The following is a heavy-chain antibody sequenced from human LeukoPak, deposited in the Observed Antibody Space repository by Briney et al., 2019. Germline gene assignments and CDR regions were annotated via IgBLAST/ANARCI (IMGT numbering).Heavy chain of an antibody. Sequence: SETLSLTCTVSGGSISSGGYYWSWILQHPGKGLEWIGYIYYSGSTYYNPSLKSRVTISVDTSKNQFSLKLSSVTAADTAVYYCARAKGGGSSYEDYWGQGTLVTVSS. D-gene: IGHD2-15*01. CDR1: GGSISSGGYY. V-gene: IGHV4-31*03. CDR2: IYYSGST. CDR3: ARAKGGGSSYEDY. J-gene: IGHJ4*02.